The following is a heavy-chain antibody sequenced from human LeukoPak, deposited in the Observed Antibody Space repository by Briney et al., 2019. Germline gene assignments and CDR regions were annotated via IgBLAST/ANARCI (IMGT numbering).Heavy chain of an antibody. D-gene: IGHD6-13*01. V-gene: IGHV3-49*04. CDR1: GFTFGDYA. CDR3: TRSIAPEGAFDI. Sequence: GGSLRLSCTASGFTFGDYAMSWVRQAPGKGLEWVGFIRSKAYGGTTEYAASVKGRFTISRDDSKSIAYLQMNSLKTEDTAVYYCTRSIAPEGAFDIWGQGTMVTVSS. J-gene: IGHJ3*02. CDR2: IRSKAYGGTT.